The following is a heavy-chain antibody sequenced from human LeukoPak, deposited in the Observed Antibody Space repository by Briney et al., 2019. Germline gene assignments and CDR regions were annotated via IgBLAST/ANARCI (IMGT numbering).Heavy chain of an antibody. CDR1: GYTFTSYV. CDR3: ARRFSGSRSPITY. J-gene: IGHJ4*02. CDR2: MNPNSGNT. Sequence: ASVKVSCESSGYTFTSYVINWVRQATGQGLEWMGWMNPNSGNTGYAQKFQGRVTMTRNTSISTAYMELSSLRSEDTAVYYCARRFSGSRSPITYWGQGTLVTVSS. V-gene: IGHV1-8*01. D-gene: IGHD3-10*01.